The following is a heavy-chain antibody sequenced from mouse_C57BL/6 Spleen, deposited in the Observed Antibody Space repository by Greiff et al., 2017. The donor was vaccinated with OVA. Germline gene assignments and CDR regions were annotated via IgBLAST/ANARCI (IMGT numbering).Heavy chain of an antibody. Sequence: VQLQQSGAELARPGASVKLSCKASGYTFTSYGISWVKQRTGQGLEWIGEIYPRSGNTYYNEKFKGKATLTADKSSSTAYMELRSLTSEDSAVYFCARYYYGSSYVHYFDYWGQGTTLTVSS. J-gene: IGHJ2*01. V-gene: IGHV1-81*01. D-gene: IGHD1-1*01. CDR1: GYTFTSYG. CDR3: ARYYYGSSYVHYFDY. CDR2: IYPRSGNT.